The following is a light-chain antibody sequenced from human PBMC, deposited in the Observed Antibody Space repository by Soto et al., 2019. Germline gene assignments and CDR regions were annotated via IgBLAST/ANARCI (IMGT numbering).Light chain of an antibody. CDR1: QGISRS. CDR3: QQDDTCPIT. J-gene: IGKJ5*01. CDR2: AAS. V-gene: IGKV1D-12*01. Sequence: IQMTQSPSSVSASVGDRVTISFQASQGISRSLAWYQQKPGKAPKLLIYAASSLQSGVPARFSGSGFGTDFTLTISSLQPEDSAIYYCQQDDTCPITFGQGTRLEI.